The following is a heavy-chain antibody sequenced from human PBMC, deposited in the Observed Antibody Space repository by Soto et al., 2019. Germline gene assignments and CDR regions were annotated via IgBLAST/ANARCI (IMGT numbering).Heavy chain of an antibody. V-gene: IGHV1-3*01. D-gene: IGHD1-7*01. CDR1: GYAFTSNA. CDR3: ARARDPNWSYIPFDY. J-gene: IGHJ4*02. CDR2: INAGNGNT. Sequence: GXSVKVSCKASGYAFTSNAMHWVRQAPGQRLEWMGWINAGNGNTKYSQKFQDRVTITRDTSASTAYMELSSLRSEDTAIYYCARARDPNWSYIPFDYWGQGTLVTVSS.